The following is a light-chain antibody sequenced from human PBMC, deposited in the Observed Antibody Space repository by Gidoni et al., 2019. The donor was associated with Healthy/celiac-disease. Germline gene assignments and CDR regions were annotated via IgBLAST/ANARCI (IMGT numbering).Light chain of an antibody. J-gene: IGLJ2*01. V-gene: IGLV3-21*03. CDR3: QVWDSRSDHVV. Sequence: SYVLTQPPSVSVAPGKTARITCGGNDIGSKSVHWYQQRPGQAPVLVVHDDNDRPSGIPERFSGSNSGNTATLTISRVEAGDEADYYCQVWDSRSDHVVFGGGTKLTVL. CDR1: DIGSKS. CDR2: DDN.